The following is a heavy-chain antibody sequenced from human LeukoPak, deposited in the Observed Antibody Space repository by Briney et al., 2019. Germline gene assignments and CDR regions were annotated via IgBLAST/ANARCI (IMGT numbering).Heavy chain of an antibody. Sequence: SETLSLTCAVSGGSISSSNWWSWVRQPPGKGLEWIGEIYHSGSTNYNPSLKSRVTISVDKSKNQFSLKLSSVTAADTAVYYCARELITAVAAVFDYWGQGTLVTVSS. CDR2: IYHSGST. CDR3: ARELITAVAAVFDY. CDR1: GGSISSSNW. V-gene: IGHV4-4*02. D-gene: IGHD6-19*01. J-gene: IGHJ4*02.